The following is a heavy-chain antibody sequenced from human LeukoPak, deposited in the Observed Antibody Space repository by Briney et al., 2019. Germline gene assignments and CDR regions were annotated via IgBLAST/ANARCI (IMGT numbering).Heavy chain of an antibody. CDR2: IYIFSGST. CDR1: GGSMSSYY. J-gene: IGHJ5*02. V-gene: IGHV4-4*07. D-gene: IGHD4-17*01. CDR3: ARDRDGDYASGGWFDP. Sequence: SETLSLTCTVSGGSMSSYYWTWIRQPAGKGLEWIGRIYIFSGSTNYNPSLKSRVTMSVDMSKNQFSLKLTSVTAADTAVYYCARDRDGDYASGGWFDPWGQGTLVIVSS.